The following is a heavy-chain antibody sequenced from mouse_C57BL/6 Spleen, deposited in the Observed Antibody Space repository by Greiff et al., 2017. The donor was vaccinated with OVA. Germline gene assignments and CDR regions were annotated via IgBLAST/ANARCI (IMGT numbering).Heavy chain of an antibody. V-gene: IGHV1-50*01. J-gene: IGHJ2*01. CDR2: IDPSDSYT. D-gene: IGHD3-2*02. CDR3: ARGGFHYFDD. Sequence: QVQLQQPGAELVKPGASVKLSCKASGYTFTSYWMQWVKQRPGQGLEWIGEIDPSDSYTNYNQKFKGKATLTVDTSSSTAYMQLSSLTSEDSAVYYCARGGFHYFDDWGQGTTLTVSS. CDR1: GYTFTSYW.